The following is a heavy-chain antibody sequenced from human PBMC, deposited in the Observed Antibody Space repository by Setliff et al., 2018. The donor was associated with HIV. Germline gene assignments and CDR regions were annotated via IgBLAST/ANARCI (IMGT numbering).Heavy chain of an antibody. D-gene: IGHD3-3*01. CDR1: GYTFTSYY. CDR3: ARDKTPIFGVVIATNWFDP. J-gene: IGHJ5*02. CDR2: INPSDGST. Sequence: EASVKVSCKASGYTFTSYYMHWVRQAPGQGLEWMGMINPSDGSTRYTQKLQGRVTMTRDTSTTTVYMELRSLRSEDTAVYYCARDKTPIFGVVIATNWFDPWGQGTLVTVSS. V-gene: IGHV1-46*01.